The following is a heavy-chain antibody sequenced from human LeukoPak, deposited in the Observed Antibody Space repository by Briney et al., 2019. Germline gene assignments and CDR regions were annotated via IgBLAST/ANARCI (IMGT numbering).Heavy chain of an antibody. CDR3: ARRTGGPGSYWPPDI. V-gene: IGHV4-39*01. Sequence: SETLSLTCTVSGGSISGSTYYWGWIRQYPGTGLEWIGSIDYSGATFYSPSLKSRVTTSVDTSKNQFSVHLNSVTAADTAVYYCARRTGGPGSYWPPDIWGQGTMVTVSS. D-gene: IGHD3-10*01. CDR1: GGSISGSTYY. CDR2: IDYSGAT. J-gene: IGHJ3*02.